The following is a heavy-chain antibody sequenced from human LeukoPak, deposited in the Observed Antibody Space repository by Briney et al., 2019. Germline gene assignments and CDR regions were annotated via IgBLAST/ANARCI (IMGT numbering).Heavy chain of an antibody. CDR3: AKSNGYGLVDI. CDR1: GGSFSGYY. V-gene: IGHV4-34*01. Sequence: SETLSLTCAVYGGSFSGYYWSWIRQPPGKGLEWIGEINHSGSTNYNPSLKSRVTISLDTSRNQFSLKLDSVTAADTAVYYCAKSNGYGLVDIWGQGTMVTVSS. D-gene: IGHD3-10*01. J-gene: IGHJ3*02. CDR2: INHSGST.